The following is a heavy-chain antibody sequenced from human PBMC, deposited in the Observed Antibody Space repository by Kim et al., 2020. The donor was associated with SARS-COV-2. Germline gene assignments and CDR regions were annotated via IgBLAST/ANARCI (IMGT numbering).Heavy chain of an antibody. D-gene: IGHD6-13*01. V-gene: IGHV1-46*01. CDR3: ARDFAGTGYYYYGMDV. Sequence: KFQGRVTMTRDTSTSTVYMELSRLRSEDTAVYYCARDFAGTGYYYYGMDVWGQGTTVTVSS. J-gene: IGHJ6*02.